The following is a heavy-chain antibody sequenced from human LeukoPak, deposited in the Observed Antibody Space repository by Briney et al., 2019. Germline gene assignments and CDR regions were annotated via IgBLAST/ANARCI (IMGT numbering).Heavy chain of an antibody. Sequence: GGSLRLSCAASGFTFSSYSVNWVRQAPGKGLEWVSSISSSSSYIYYADSVKGRFTISRDNAKNSLYLQMNSLRAEDTAVYYCASLSTFWSGYYNYWGQGTLVTVSS. CDR1: GFTFSSYS. CDR2: ISSSSSYI. J-gene: IGHJ4*02. CDR3: ASLSTFWSGYYNY. D-gene: IGHD3-3*01. V-gene: IGHV3-21*01.